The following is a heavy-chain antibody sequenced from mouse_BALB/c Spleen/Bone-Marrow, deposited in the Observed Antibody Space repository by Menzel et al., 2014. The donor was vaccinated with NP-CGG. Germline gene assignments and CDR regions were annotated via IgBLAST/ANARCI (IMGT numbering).Heavy chain of an antibody. V-gene: IGHV1-62-2*01. D-gene: IGHD1-1*01. CDR1: GYTFADYI. CDR2: FYPGNGNI. Sequence: QVQLQQSGAELVKPGASVKLSCKASGYTFADYIIHWVKQRSGRGLGRIGWFYPGNGNIKFSEKFNDKATLTADKSSSTVYMELSRLTSEDSAVYFCARHFYGTSYFDYWGQGTTLTVSS. J-gene: IGHJ2*01. CDR3: ARHFYGTSYFDY.